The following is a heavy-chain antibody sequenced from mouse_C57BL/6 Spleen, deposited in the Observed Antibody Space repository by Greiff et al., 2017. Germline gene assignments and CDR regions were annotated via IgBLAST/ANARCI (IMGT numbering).Heavy chain of an antibody. CDR3: ARGYDYDGYAMDY. V-gene: IGHV14-3*01. CDR1: GFNIKNTY. J-gene: IGHJ4*01. CDR2: IDPANGNT. D-gene: IGHD2-4*01. Sequence: LVESVAELVRPGASVKLSCTASGFNIKNTYMHWVKQRPEQGLEWIGRIDPANGNTKYAPKFQGKATITADTSSNTAYLQLSSLTSEDTAIXYCARGYDYDGYAMDYWGQGTSVTVSS.